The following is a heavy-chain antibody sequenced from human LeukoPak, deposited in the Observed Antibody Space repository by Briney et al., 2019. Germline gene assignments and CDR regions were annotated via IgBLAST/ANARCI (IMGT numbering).Heavy chain of an antibody. J-gene: IGHJ6*03. V-gene: IGHV1-69*13. CDR3: ARVHCSSTSCYGNYYYYYMDV. Sequence: SVKVSCKASGGTFSSYAISWVRQAPGQGLEWMGGIIPIFGTANYAQKFQGRVTITADESTSTAYMELSSLRSEDTAVYYCARVHCSSTSCYGNYYYYYMDVWGKGTTVTVSS. D-gene: IGHD2-2*01. CDR1: GGTFSSYA. CDR2: IIPIFGTA.